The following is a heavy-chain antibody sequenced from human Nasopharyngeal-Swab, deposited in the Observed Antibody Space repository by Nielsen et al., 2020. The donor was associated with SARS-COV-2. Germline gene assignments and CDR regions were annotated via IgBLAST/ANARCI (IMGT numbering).Heavy chain of an antibody. D-gene: IGHD1-26*01. CDR2: IYYSGST. Sequence: SETLSLTCTVSGYSFSSGYYWGWIRQPPGKGLEWIGSIYYSGSTYYNPSLKSRVTISVETSKNQFSLKLSSVTAADTTVYYCARERGQVGIWNYYYYHMDVWGKGTTVTVSS. CDR3: ARERGQVGIWNYYYYHMDV. J-gene: IGHJ6*03. V-gene: IGHV4-38-2*02. CDR1: GYSFSSGYY.